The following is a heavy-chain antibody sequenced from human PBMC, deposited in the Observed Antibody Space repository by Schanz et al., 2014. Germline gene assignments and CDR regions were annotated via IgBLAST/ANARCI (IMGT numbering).Heavy chain of an antibody. V-gene: IGHV3-23*04. J-gene: IGHJ6*02. D-gene: IGHD1-26*01. CDR1: GFTFSNYW. Sequence: EMQVVESGGGSVQPGGSLRVSCAASGFTFSNYWMSWVRQAPGKGLEWVAGISGSGGSTDYADSVKGRFTTSRDNSKNTMYLQMNSLRAEDTAVYYCVKDLQRELLRDDHYYGMDVWGQGTTVTVSS. CDR3: VKDLQRELLRDDHYYGMDV. CDR2: ISGSGGST.